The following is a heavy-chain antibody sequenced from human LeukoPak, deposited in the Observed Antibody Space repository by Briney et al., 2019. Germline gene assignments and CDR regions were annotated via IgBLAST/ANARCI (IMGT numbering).Heavy chain of an antibody. Sequence: SETLSLTCTVSGGSISNYFWSWIRQPPGKGLEWIGYIYYTGSTDYNPSLKSRVTISVGTSKNQFSLKLSSVTAADTAVYYCARPSRSISTAGAFDIWGQGTMVTVSS. J-gene: IGHJ3*02. D-gene: IGHD2-21*02. CDR3: ARPSRSISTAGAFDI. CDR2: IYYTGST. CDR1: GGSISNYF. V-gene: IGHV4-59*01.